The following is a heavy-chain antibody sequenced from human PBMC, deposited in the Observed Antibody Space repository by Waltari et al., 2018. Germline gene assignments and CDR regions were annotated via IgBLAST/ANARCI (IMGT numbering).Heavy chain of an antibody. Sequence: EVQLVESGGGLVQPGGSLRLSCAASGFTFSNNWMTWVRQAPGKGLEGVANINQEGSEKYSVESVKRRFTISRDNAKNSLYLQLNSLRADDTAVYYCTRGGDDSSWYWRNWGQGTLVTVSS. D-gene: IGHD6-13*01. J-gene: IGHJ4*02. CDR2: INQEGSEK. CDR3: TRGGDDSSWYWRN. V-gene: IGHV3-7*01. CDR1: GFTFSNNW.